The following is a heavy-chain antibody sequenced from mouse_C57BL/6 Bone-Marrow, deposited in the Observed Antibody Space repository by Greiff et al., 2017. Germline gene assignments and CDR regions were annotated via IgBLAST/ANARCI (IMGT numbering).Heavy chain of an antibody. CDR3: ARWGYGNYGAWFAY. J-gene: IGHJ3*01. Sequence: QVQLQQPGTELVKPGASVKLSCKASGYTFTSYWMHWVKQRPGQGLEWIGNINPSNGGTNYNEKFKGKATLTVDKSSSTAYMQLSSLTSEDSAVYYCARWGYGNYGAWFAYWGQGTLVTVSA. CDR2: INPSNGGT. CDR1: GYTFTSYW. D-gene: IGHD2-10*02. V-gene: IGHV1-53*01.